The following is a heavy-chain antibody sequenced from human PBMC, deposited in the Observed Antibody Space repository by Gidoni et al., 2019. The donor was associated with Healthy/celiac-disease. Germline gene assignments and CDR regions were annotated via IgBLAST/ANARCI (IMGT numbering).Heavy chain of an antibody. CDR1: GDSISSSSYY. D-gene: IGHD3-22*01. CDR2: IYYSGST. V-gene: IGHV4-39*01. J-gene: IGHJ3*02. CDR3: ARQEGYYYDSSGYPMDAFDI. Sequence: QLQLQESGPGLVKPSETLSLTCTVSGDSISSSSYYWGWIRQPPGKGLEWIGSIYYSGSTYYNPSLKSRVTISVDTSKNQVSLKLSSVTAADTAVYYCARQEGYYYDSSGYPMDAFDIWGQGTMVTVSS.